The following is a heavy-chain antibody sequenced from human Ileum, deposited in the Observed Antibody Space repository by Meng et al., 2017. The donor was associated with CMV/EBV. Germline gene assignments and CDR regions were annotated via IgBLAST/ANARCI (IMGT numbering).Heavy chain of an antibody. Sequence: VYGGSFSGYSWSWIRQPPGKGLEWIGEINHSGSTNYNPSLKSRVTISVDTSKNQFSLKLSSVTAADTAVYYCSWGGDDFWSGPPLDYWGQGTLVTVSS. CDR1: GGSFSGYS. D-gene: IGHD3-3*01. CDR2: INHSGST. V-gene: IGHV4-34*01. J-gene: IGHJ4*02. CDR3: SWGGDDFWSGPPLDY.